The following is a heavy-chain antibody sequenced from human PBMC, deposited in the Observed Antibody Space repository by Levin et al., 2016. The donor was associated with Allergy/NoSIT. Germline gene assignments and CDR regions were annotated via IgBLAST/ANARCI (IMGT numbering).Heavy chain of an antibody. D-gene: IGHD6-13*01. Sequence: GESLKISCTASGFTFGDYGMSWVRQAPGKGLEWVGFIRSKAYGGTTEYAASVKGRFTISGDDSNSIAYLQMNSLKTEDTAVYYCTRAIAEAGTGRINWFDPWGQGTLVTVSS. CDR1: GFTFGDYG. CDR2: IRSKAYGGTT. CDR3: TRAIAEAGTGRINWFDP. V-gene: IGHV3-49*04. J-gene: IGHJ5*02.